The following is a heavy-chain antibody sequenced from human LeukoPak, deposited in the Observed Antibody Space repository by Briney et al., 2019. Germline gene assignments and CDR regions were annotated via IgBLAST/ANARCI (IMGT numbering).Heavy chain of an antibody. V-gene: IGHV5-51*01. CDR3: ARRRSPTRAFDI. J-gene: IGHJ3*02. Sequence: MGIIYPGDSDTRYSPSFQGQVTISADKSISTAYLQWSSLKASDTAMYYCARRRSPTRAFDIWGQGTMVTVSS. CDR2: IYPGDSDT.